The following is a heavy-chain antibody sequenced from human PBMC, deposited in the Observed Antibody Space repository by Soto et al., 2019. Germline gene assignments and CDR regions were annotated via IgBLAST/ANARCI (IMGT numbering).Heavy chain of an antibody. V-gene: IGHV4-34*01. J-gene: IGHJ4*02. Sequence: PSETLSLTCAVYGGSFIGYYWIFIRHPPFKGLEWIGEISHSGSTNYNPSLKSRVTISVDTSKNQFSLKLSSVTAADTAVYYCARVASRYYDFWSGYYSYWGQGTLVTVSS. CDR1: GGSFIGYY. D-gene: IGHD3-3*01. CDR2: ISHSGST. CDR3: ARVASRYYDFWSGYYSY.